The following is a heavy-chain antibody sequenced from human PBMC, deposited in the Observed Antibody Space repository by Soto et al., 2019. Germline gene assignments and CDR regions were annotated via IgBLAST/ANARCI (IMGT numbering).Heavy chain of an antibody. J-gene: IGHJ4*02. CDR2: IYFSGTT. CDR1: GGSISSSSFY. D-gene: IGHD3-9*01. V-gene: IGHV4-39*01. CDR3: GRLISGTGYYVPIDFYFHN. Sequence: SATLSLTCTVSGGSISSSSFYWGWVRQPPGKGLEWIGNIYFSGTTYYNPSLKGRLTISVDTSKNQFSLKLSSVTAADTAVYYCGRLISGTGYYVPIDFYFHNWAQGSLVTVSS.